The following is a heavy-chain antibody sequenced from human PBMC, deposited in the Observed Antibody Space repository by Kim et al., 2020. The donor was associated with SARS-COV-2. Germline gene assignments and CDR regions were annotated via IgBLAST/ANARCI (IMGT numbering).Heavy chain of an antibody. Sequence: QNFQSRVTMTRDTSTSTVYMELSSLRSEDTAVFYCARGLDSGSYRSPFDYWGQGTLVTVSS. J-gene: IGHJ4*02. D-gene: IGHD1-26*01. V-gene: IGHV1-46*01. CDR3: ARGLDSGSYRSPFDY.